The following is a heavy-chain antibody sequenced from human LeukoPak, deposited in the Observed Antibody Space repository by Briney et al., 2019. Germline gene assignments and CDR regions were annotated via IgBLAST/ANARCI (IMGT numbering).Heavy chain of an antibody. CDR1: GFTFSSYA. Sequence: GRSLRLSCAASGFTFSSYAMSWVRQAPGKGLGWVSAISGSGGSTYYADSVKGRFTISRDNSKNTLYLQMYSLRAEDTVVYYCAKLYMKFTVKPIGYWGQGTLVTVSS. V-gene: IGHV3-23*01. J-gene: IGHJ4*02. D-gene: IGHD3-22*01. CDR2: ISGSGGST. CDR3: AKLYMKFTVKPIGY.